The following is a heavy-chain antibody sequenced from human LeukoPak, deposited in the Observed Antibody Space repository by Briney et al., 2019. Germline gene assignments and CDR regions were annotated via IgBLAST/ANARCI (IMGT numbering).Heavy chain of an antibody. J-gene: IGHJ4*02. Sequence: GSLTLSCTVSGFTFSSYWMTWVRQVPGKGLQWVANINQDGREKYYMDSMKGRLNISRDNTENSVFLQLTSLRPEDTGIYFCAKGRDYGDFWGQGTLVAVSS. CDR1: GFTFSSYW. CDR3: AKGRDYGDF. CDR2: INQDGREK. V-gene: IGHV3-7*01.